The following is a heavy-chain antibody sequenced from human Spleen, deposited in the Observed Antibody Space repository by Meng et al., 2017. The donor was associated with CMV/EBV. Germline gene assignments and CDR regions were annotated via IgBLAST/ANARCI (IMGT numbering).Heavy chain of an antibody. CDR2: IIPIPGIV. CDR1: GGTFSNYA. Sequence: SVKVSCKASGGTFSNYAISWVRQAPGQGLEWMGGIIPIPGIVKYAQRFQGRVTITADKYTNTAYMELSSLKSEDTAVYYCATSPGYASQYFHHWGQGTLVTVSS. J-gene: IGHJ1*01. V-gene: IGHV1-69*10. CDR3: ATSPGYASQYFHH. D-gene: IGHD2-2*01.